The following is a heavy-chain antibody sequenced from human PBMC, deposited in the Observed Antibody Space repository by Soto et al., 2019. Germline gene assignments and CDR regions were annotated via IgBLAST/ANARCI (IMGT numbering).Heavy chain of an antibody. CDR1: GYSFTTYW. Sequence: PGESLKISCKGSGYSFTTYWIGWVRQMPGKVLEWMAIIYPGDSDTRYSPSFQGRVTISADKSISTAYLQWNSLKASDTAMYYCARPSNNYVAHWGQGTLVTVAS. J-gene: IGHJ4*02. CDR2: IYPGDSDT. D-gene: IGHD4-4*01. V-gene: IGHV5-51*01. CDR3: ARPSNNYVAH.